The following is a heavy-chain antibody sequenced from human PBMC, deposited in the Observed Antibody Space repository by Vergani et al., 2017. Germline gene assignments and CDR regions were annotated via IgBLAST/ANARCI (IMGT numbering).Heavy chain of an antibody. V-gene: IGHV4-4*03. CDR2: ICHTEDT. J-gene: IGHJ4*02. D-gene: IGHD6-19*01. Sequence: QVQLQESGPGLVKPPGTLSLTCAVSGDSISSNNCWTWVRQPPGKGLEWIGEICHTEDTKYSPSLKSRVTVSVDTSRNQFSLKLSSVTATDTALYYCAREATVAGAFDNWGQGTLVTVSS. CDR3: AREATVAGAFDN. CDR1: GDSISSNNC.